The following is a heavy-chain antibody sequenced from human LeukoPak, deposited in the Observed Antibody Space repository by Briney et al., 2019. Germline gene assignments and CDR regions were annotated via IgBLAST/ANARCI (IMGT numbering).Heavy chain of an antibody. J-gene: IGHJ5*02. Sequence: PGGSLRLSCAASGFTFSDYYMSWIRQAPGKGPEWVSYISSSGSTIYYADSVKGRFTISRDNAKNSLYLQMNSLRAEDTAVYYCARFGYSSSSFWFDPWGQGPLVTVSS. CDR2: ISSSGSTI. D-gene: IGHD6-6*01. V-gene: IGHV3-11*01. CDR1: GFTFSDYY. CDR3: ARFGYSSSSFWFDP.